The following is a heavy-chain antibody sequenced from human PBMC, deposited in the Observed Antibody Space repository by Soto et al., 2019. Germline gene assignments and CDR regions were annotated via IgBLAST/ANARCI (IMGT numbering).Heavy chain of an antibody. D-gene: IGHD3-10*01. V-gene: IGHV1-69*13. Sequence: SVKVSCKASGGTFSSYAISWVRQAPVQGLEWMGWIIPIFGTANYAQKFQGRVTITADESTSTAYMELSSLRSEDTAVYYCARDQCVRGVREKYYGMDVWGQGTTVTVSS. J-gene: IGHJ6*02. CDR2: IIPIFGTA. CDR3: ARDQCVRGVREKYYGMDV. CDR1: GGTFSSYA.